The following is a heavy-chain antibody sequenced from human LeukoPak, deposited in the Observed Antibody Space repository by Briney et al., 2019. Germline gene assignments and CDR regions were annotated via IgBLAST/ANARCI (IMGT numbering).Heavy chain of an antibody. CDR3: ASGWLTQDDF. CDR2: INHSGST. D-gene: IGHD3-9*01. Sequence: SETLSLTCAVYGGSFSGYFWTWIRQPPGKGLEWIGEINHSGSTNYNPSLKSRATISADTSKSQFSLRLGSVTAADTAVYYCASGWLTQDDFWGQGTLVTVSS. J-gene: IGHJ4*02. CDR1: GGSFSGYF. V-gene: IGHV4-34*01.